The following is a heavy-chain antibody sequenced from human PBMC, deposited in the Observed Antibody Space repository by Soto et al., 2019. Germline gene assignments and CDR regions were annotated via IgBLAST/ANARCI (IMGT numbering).Heavy chain of an antibody. CDR3: AKVPTGEMATVFQAFDI. J-gene: IGHJ3*02. V-gene: IGHV3-23*01. Sequence: TGGSLRLSCVASEFTFSSYAMSWVRQAPGKGLEWVSAISGSGGSTYYADSVKGRFAVSRDNSKSTLYLQMKSLRDEDTAVYYCAKVPTGEMATVFQAFDIWGQGTMVTVSS. CDR2: ISGSGGST. CDR1: EFTFSSYA. D-gene: IGHD4-4*01.